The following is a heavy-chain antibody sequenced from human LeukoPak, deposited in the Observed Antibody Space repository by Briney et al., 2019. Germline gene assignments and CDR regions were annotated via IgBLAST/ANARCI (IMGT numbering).Heavy chain of an antibody. Sequence: PSETLSPTCTVSGVSIRSNYWSWVRQPPGKGLEWVGYIYYTGSTKYNPSLKSRVTISVDTSRSQFSLKLSSVTAADTAVYYCARGTYNTSPPDLWGQGTMVTVSS. D-gene: IGHD1-14*01. CDR2: IYYTGST. CDR3: ARGTYNTSPPDL. J-gene: IGHJ3*01. CDR1: GVSIRSNY. V-gene: IGHV4-59*01.